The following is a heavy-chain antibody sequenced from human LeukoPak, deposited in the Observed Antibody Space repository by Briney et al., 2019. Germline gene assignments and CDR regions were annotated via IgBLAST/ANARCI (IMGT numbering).Heavy chain of an antibody. Sequence: ASVKVSCKASGYTFTSYGISWVRQAPGQGLEWMGWISGHNGNTNYAQKLQGRVTMTTDTSTSTAYMELRSLRSDDTAVYYCARPILRYRPSYDAFDIWDQGTMVTVSS. CDR3: ARPILRYRPSYDAFDI. CDR2: ISGHNGNT. J-gene: IGHJ3*02. V-gene: IGHV1-18*01. CDR1: GYTFTSYG. D-gene: IGHD2-15*01.